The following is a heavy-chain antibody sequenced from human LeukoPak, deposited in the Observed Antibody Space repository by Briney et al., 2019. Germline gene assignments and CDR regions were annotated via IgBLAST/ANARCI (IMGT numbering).Heavy chain of an antibody. Sequence: GGSLRLSCAASGFTFSTYWMYWVRQAPGKGLEWVSRINSYGTSTNYADSVEGRFTISRDNAKNTLYLQMNSLRAEDTAVYYCARRGPYDSTGRYAMDVWGQGTAVNVSS. CDR2: INSYGTST. D-gene: IGHD3-22*01. CDR1: GFTFSTYW. J-gene: IGHJ6*02. CDR3: ARRGPYDSTGRYAMDV. V-gene: IGHV3-74*01.